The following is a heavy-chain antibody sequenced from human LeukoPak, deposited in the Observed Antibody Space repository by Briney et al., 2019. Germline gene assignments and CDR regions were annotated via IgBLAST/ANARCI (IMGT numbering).Heavy chain of an antibody. Sequence: ASVKVSCKASGYTFTSYGISWVRQAPGQGLEWMGWISAYNGNTNYAQKLQGRVTMTTDTSTSTAYMELRSLRSDDTAVYYCARERPSRVYDSSGPVDYWGQGTLVTVSS. CDR2: ISAYNGNT. CDR3: ARERPSRVYDSSGPVDY. J-gene: IGHJ4*02. D-gene: IGHD3-22*01. CDR1: GYTFTSYG. V-gene: IGHV1-18*01.